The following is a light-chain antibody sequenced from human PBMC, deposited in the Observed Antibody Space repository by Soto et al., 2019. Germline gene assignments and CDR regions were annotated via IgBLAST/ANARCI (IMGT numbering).Light chain of an antibody. J-gene: IGKJ5*01. CDR2: DVS. CDR1: QDIRGA. CDR3: QQFNSYPIT. V-gene: IGKV1-13*02. Sequence: AIQVTQSPSSLSASVGDRVTITCRASQDIRGALAWYQQKPGKAPNLLIYDVSTLESGVPSRFSGSGSGTEFTLTISSLQPEDFGTFYCQQFNSYPITFGRGTRLDIK.